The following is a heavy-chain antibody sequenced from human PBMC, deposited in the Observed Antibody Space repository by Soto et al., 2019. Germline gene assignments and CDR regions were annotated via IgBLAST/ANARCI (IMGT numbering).Heavy chain of an antibody. V-gene: IGHV3-21*01. J-gene: IGHJ6*03. CDR2: ISSSSSYI. D-gene: IGHD3-3*01. CDR1: GFTFSSYS. Sequence: GGSLRLSCAASGFTFSSYSMNWVRQAPGKGLEWVSSISSSSSYIYYADSVKGRFTISRDNAKNSLYLQMNSLRAEDTAVYYCARYYDFWSGYYREVDYYMDVWGKGTTVTVSS. CDR3: ARYYDFWSGYYREVDYYMDV.